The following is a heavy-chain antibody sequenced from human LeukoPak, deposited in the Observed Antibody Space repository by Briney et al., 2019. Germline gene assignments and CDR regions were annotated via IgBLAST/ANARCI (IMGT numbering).Heavy chain of an antibody. CDR1: GFTFSDYS. Sequence: GGSLRLSCAASGFTFSDYSMSWIRQAPGKGLEWVSYLSRNEVTTYYADSVEGRFTISRDNAQNSLHLQMNSLRAEDTAIYYCTKDLTGYYDYWGQGTLVSVSS. V-gene: IGHV3-11*04. CDR2: LSRNEVTT. D-gene: IGHD3-9*01. J-gene: IGHJ4*02. CDR3: TKDLTGYYDY.